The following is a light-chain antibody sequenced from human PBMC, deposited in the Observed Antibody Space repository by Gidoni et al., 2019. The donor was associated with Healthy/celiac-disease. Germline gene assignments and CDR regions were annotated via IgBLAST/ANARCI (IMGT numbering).Light chain of an antibody. CDR2: GAS. Sequence: EIVLTQSPGTLSLSQGERATLSCRASQSVSSSYLAWYQQKPGQAPRLLIYGASSRATGIPDRFSGSGSGTDFTLTISRLDPEDFAVYYCQQYGSSPPITFGPGTKVDIK. CDR1: QSVSSSY. J-gene: IGKJ3*01. CDR3: QQYGSSPPIT. V-gene: IGKV3-20*01.